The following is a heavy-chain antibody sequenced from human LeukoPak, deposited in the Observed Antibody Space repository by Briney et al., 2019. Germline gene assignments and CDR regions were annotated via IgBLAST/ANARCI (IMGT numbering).Heavy chain of an antibody. CDR3: SRDWPGISLHFDL. CDR2: INPNTGDT. V-gene: IGHV1-2*02. CDR1: GFTFNAYY. Sequence: ASVKVSCKACGFTFNAYYMHWVRQAPGQGLEWMGWINPNTGDTNFAQKFQGRVAMTRDTSLSTAYMVLSRLTSDDTAVYYWSRDWPGISLHFDLWGRGTLITVSS. J-gene: IGHJ2*01. D-gene: IGHD2-15*01.